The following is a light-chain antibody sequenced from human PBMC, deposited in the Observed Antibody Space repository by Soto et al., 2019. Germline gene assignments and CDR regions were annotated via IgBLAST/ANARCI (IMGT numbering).Light chain of an antibody. CDR3: QQYYSTLIT. CDR2: AAF. V-gene: IGKV1-12*01. J-gene: IGKJ5*01. CDR1: EDINSR. Sequence: DIQMTQSPSSVSASVGDRVTISCRASEDINSRLAWYQQKPGNAPKLLIYAAFILQSGVPSRFSGYGSGTDFTLSISSLQAEDVAVYYCQQYYSTLITFGQGTRLEI.